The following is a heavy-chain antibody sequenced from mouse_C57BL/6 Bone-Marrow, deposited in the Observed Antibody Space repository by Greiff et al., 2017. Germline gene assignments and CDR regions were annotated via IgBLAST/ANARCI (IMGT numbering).Heavy chain of an antibody. D-gene: IGHD2-3*01. CDR2: IYPGSGST. J-gene: IGHJ3*01. CDR3: ARSPPRCLLRGAWFAY. V-gene: IGHV1-55*01. Sequence: QVQLQQPGAELVKPGASVKMSCKASGYTFTSYWITWVKQRPGQGLEWIGDIYPGSGSTNYNEKFKSKATLTVDTSSSTAYMQLSSLTSEDSAVYYCARSPPRCLLRGAWFAYWGQGTLVTVSA. CDR1: GYTFTSYW.